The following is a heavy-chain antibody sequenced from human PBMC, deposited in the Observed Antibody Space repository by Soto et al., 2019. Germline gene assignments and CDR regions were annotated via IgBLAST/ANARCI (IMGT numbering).Heavy chain of an antibody. CDR3: ARVRMVPQYYYYGMDV. CDR1: GYTFTSYD. V-gene: IGHV1-2*02. CDR2: INPNSGNT. J-gene: IGHJ6*02. D-gene: IGHD3-10*01. Sequence: GASVKVSCKASGYTFTSYDISWVRQAPGQGLEWMGWINPNSGNTNYAQKFQGRVTMTTDTSISTAYMELSRLRSDDTAVYYCARVRMVPQYYYYGMDVWGPGTTVTVSS.